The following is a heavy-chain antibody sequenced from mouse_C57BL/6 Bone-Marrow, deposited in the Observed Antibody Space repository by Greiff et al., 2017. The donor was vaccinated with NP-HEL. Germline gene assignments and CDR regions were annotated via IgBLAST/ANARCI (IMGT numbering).Heavy chain of an antibody. CDR3: ALYYYGSKSAMDY. Sequence: VQLQQSGPELVKPGASVKISCKASGYAFSSSWMNWVKQRPGKGLEWIGRIYPGDGDTNYNGKFKGKATLTADKSSSTAYMQLSSLTSEDSAVYFCALYYYGSKSAMDYWGQGTSVTVSS. D-gene: IGHD1-1*01. CDR1: GYAFSSSW. CDR2: IYPGDGDT. V-gene: IGHV1-82*01. J-gene: IGHJ4*01.